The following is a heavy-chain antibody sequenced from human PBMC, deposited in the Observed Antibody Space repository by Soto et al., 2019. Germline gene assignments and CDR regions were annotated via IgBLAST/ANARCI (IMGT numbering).Heavy chain of an antibody. Sequence: EVQLVESGGGLVKPGGSLRLSCAASGFTFSSYSMNWVRQAPGKGLEWVSSISSSSSYIYYADSVKGRFTISRDNAKNSLFLQMNSLGGEDTAVYYCARDSGQQWLVGGQGFDLWGRGTLVTVSS. CDR3: ARDSGQQWLVGGQGFDL. J-gene: IGHJ2*01. D-gene: IGHD6-19*01. CDR2: ISSSSSYI. V-gene: IGHV3-21*01. CDR1: GFTFSSYS.